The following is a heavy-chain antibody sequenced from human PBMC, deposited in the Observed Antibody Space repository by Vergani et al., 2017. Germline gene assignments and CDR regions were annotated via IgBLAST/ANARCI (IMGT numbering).Heavy chain of an antibody. V-gene: IGHV1-69*01. CDR2: IIPIFGTA. Sequence: VQLVQSGAEVKKPGSSVKVSCKASGGTFSSYAISWVRQAPGQGLEWMGGIIPIFGTANYAQKFQGRVTITADESTSTAYMELSSPRSEDTAVYYCASARAHYYDSSGYYFDYWGQGTLVTVSS. J-gene: IGHJ4*02. CDR3: ASARAHYYDSSGYYFDY. CDR1: GGTFSSYA. D-gene: IGHD3-22*01.